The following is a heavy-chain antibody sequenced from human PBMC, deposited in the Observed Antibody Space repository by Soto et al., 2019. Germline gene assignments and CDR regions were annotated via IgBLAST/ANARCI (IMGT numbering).Heavy chain of an antibody. CDR3: ARGRYCLTGRCFPNWFDS. J-gene: IGHJ5*01. Sequence: QVQLLESGPGLVKPSQTLSLTCSVSGDSISNLDYFWAWIRQPPGQALEYIGYIYKSATTYYNPSFESRVPISVDTSKRQFSLNVTSVTAADTAVYFCARGRYCLTGRCFPNWFDSWGQGALVTVSS. V-gene: IGHV4-30-4*01. D-gene: IGHD7-27*01. CDR2: IYKSATT. CDR1: GDSISNLDYF.